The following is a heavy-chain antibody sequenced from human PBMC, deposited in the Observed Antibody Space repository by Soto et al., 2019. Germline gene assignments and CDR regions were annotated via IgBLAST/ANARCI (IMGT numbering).Heavy chain of an antibody. V-gene: IGHV1-8*01. CDR2: MNPDSGNT. CDR1: GYTFTSYD. Sequence: ASVKVSCKASGYTFTSYDINCVRQATGQGLEWMGWMNPDSGNTGYAQKFQGRVTMTRNTSISTAYMELSSLRSEDTAVYYCARLGSTSWLNGMDVWGQGTTVTVSS. D-gene: IGHD2-2*01. J-gene: IGHJ6*02. CDR3: ARLGSTSWLNGMDV.